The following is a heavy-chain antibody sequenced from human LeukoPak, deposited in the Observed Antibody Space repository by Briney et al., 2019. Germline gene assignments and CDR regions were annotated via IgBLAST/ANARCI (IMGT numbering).Heavy chain of an antibody. CDR2: INWNGGST. CDR3: ARTPFYDSSGYPYYYYMDV. D-gene: IGHD3-22*01. V-gene: IGHV3-20*04. J-gene: IGHJ6*03. CDR1: GFTFSSYW. Sequence: GGSLRLSCAASGFTFSSYWMHWVRQAPGKGLEWVSGINWNGGSTGYADSVKGRFTISRDNAKNSLYLQMNSLRAEDTALYYCARTPFYDSSGYPYYYYMDVWGKGTTVTVSS.